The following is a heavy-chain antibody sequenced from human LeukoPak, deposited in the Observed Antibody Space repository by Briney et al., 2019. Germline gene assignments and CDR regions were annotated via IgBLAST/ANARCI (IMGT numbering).Heavy chain of an antibody. CDR1: GFTFSSYW. V-gene: IGHV3-7*01. J-gene: IGHJ4*02. Sequence: PGGSLRLXCAASGFTFSSYWMSWVRRAPGKGLESVANIKQDGSEKYYVDSVKGRFTISRDNAKNSLYLQMNSLRAEDTAVYYCARVCYDYVWGSYRYTGGYFDYWGQGTLVTVSS. CDR2: IKQDGSEK. CDR3: ARVCYDYVWGSYRYTGGYFDY. D-gene: IGHD3-16*02.